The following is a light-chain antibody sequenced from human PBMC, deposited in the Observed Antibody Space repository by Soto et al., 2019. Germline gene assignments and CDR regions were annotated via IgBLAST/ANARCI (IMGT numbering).Light chain of an antibody. J-gene: IGLJ3*02. CDR1: SSNIGAGYD. Sequence: QSVLTQPPSVSGAPGQRVTISCTGSSSNIGAGYDVHWYQQLPGTAPKLLIYGNSNRPSGVPDGFSGSKSGTSASLAITGLQAEDEADYYCQSYDSSPVFGGGTKLTVL. CDR3: QSYDSSPV. CDR2: GNS. V-gene: IGLV1-40*01.